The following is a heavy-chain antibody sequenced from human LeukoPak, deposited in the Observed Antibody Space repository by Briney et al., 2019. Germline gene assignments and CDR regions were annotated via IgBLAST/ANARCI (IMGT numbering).Heavy chain of an antibody. J-gene: IGHJ5*02. CDR3: ARGPKRGSYRYNWFDP. V-gene: IGHV3-33*01. CDR2: IWYDGSNK. D-gene: IGHD3-16*02. CDR1: GFTLSSYG. Sequence: GGSLRLSCAASGFTLSSYGMHWVRQAPAQGLEWVAVIWYDGSNKYYADSVKGRFTISRDNSKNTLYLQVNSPRAEDTAVYYCARGPKRGSYRYNWFDPWGQGTLVTVSS.